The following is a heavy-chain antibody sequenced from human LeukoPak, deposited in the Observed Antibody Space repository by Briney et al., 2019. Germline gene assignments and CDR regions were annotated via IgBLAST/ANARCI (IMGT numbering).Heavy chain of an antibody. CDR3: AGVTVATGEY. CDR1: GGSISSYY. Sequence: KPSETLSLTCTVSGGSISSYYWSWIRQPPGKGLEWIGYIYYSGSTNYNPSLKSRVTISVDTSKNQFSLKLSSVTAADTAVYYCAGVTVATGEYWGQGTLVTVSS. CDR2: IYYSGST. D-gene: IGHD5-12*01. J-gene: IGHJ4*02. V-gene: IGHV4-59*08.